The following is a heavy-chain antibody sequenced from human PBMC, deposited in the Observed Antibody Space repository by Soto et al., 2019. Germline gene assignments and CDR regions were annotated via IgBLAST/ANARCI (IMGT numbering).Heavy chain of an antibody. J-gene: IGHJ4*02. Sequence: QVHLMESGGGVVQPGRSLRLSCAGSGVTFRGYAVHWVRQTPGKGLEWVTVISDDGSKTYYADSVKGRFSVSRDDSTNMVFLQMSSLRSEDTAVYHCARAYQLTYYFDDWGPGTPVTVSS. CDR1: GVTFRGYA. CDR2: ISDDGSKT. D-gene: IGHD3-9*01. V-gene: IGHV3-30*14. CDR3: ARAYQLTYYFDD.